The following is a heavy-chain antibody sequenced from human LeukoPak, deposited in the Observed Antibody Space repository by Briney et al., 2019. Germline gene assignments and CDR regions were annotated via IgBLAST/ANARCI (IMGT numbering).Heavy chain of an antibody. Sequence: GASVKVSCKASGYTFTGYYMHWVRQAPGQGLEWMGWINPNSGGTNYAQKFQGRVTMTRDTSISTAYMELSRLRSDDTAVYYCASLRYYYDGSGYYYFDYWGQGTLVTVSS. CDR1: GYTFTGYY. V-gene: IGHV1-2*02. CDR2: INPNSGGT. J-gene: IGHJ4*02. D-gene: IGHD3-22*01. CDR3: ASLRYYYDGSGYYYFDY.